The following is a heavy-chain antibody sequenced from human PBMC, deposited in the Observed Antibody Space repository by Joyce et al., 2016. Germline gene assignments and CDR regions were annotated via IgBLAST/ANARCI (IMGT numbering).Heavy chain of an antibody. Sequence: EVQLVQSGAEVRKSGESLTISCQGSGFTFYNYWIAWVRQVPGKGLEWKGIIYPNNPQTKDSPSFESQVRFAADKSVNTAYGEGNSLEPSDTGTYFCARSQSCYLLSGTWFDPWGQGTLRIVSS. V-gene: IGHV5-51*01. J-gene: IGHJ5*02. D-gene: IGHD3-10*01. CDR3: ARSQSCYLLSGTWFDP. CDR2: IYPNNPQT. CDR1: GFTFYNYW.